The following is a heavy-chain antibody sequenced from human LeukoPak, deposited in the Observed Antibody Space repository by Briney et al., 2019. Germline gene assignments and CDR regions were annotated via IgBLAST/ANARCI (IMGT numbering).Heavy chain of an antibody. CDR3: ARDRNVMTGYYPDAFDI. CDR2: ISYDGSNK. Sequence: GGSLRLSCAASGVTFSSYAMHWVRQAPGRGLEWVAVISYDGSNKYYADSVKGRFTISRDNSKNTLYLQMNSLRAEDTAVYYCARDRNVMTGYYPDAFDIWGQGTMVTVSS. V-gene: IGHV3-30-3*01. D-gene: IGHD3-9*01. CDR1: GVTFSSYA. J-gene: IGHJ3*02.